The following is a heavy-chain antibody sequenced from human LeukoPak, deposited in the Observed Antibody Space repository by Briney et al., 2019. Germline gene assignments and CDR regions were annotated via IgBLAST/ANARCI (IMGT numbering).Heavy chain of an antibody. V-gene: IGHV4-31*03. D-gene: IGHD2-15*01. J-gene: IGHJ3*02. CDR1: GGSISSGGYY. CDR3: ARYCSGGSCSMASDAFDI. CDR2: IYYSGST. Sequence: SETLSLTCTVSGGSISSGGYYWSWIRQHPGKGLEWIGYIYYSGSTYYNPSLKSRVTISVDTSKNQFSLKLSSVTAAGTAVYYCARYCSGGSCSMASDAFDIWGQGTMVTVSS.